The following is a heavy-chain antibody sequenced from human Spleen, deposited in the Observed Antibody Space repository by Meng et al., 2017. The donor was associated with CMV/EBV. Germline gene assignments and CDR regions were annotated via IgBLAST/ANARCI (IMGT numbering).Heavy chain of an antibody. J-gene: IGHJ4*02. CDR3: TRVLGCTSVSCYTSDDF. Sequence: GESLKISCAASGFTFSSYAMSWVRQAPGKGLEWVSAISGSGGSTYYADSVKGRFSISRDNSKNTLYLQMNSLRAEDTAIYYCTRVLGCTSVSCYTSDDFWGRGTLVTVSS. D-gene: IGHD2-2*02. CDR2: ISGSGGST. CDR1: GFTFSSYA. V-gene: IGHV3-23*01.